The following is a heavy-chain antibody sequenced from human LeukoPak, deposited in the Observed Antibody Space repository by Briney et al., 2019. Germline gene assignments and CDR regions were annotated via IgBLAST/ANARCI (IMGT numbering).Heavy chain of an antibody. CDR3: ARDVYSGSYFNP. D-gene: IGHD1-26*01. CDR1: GFTFSSYW. V-gene: IGHV3-7*01. J-gene: IGHJ5*02. Sequence: GGSLRLSYAASGFTFSSYWMSWVRQAPGKGLEWVANIKQDGSEKYYVDSVKGRFTISRDNAKNTLYLQMNSLRAEDTAVYYCARDVYSGSYFNPWGQGTLVTVSS. CDR2: IKQDGSEK.